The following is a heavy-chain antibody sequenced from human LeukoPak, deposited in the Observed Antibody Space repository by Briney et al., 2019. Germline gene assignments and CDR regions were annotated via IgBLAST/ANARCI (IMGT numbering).Heavy chain of an antibody. V-gene: IGHV4-39*01. CDR3: ARREGSSTKPGGTFDY. D-gene: IGHD6-13*01. Sequence: SETLSLTCTVSGGSISSSRYYRGWLRQPPGKGLGWIASIYYSGSTYYNPSLKSLVTISVNTSNNPFSLELSSVTAADTAVYYCARREGSSTKPGGTFDYWGQGTLVTVSS. CDR2: IYYSGST. J-gene: IGHJ4*02. CDR1: GGSISSSRYY.